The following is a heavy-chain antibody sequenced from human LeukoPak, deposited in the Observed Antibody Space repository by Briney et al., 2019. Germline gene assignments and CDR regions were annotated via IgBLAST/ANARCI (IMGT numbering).Heavy chain of an antibody. CDR1: GGSISSSSSC. CDR2: IYYSGST. J-gene: IGHJ3*02. CDR3: ARLRSDAFDM. V-gene: IGHV4-39*01. Sequence: SETLSLTCTVSGGSISSSSSCWGWIRQPPGQGLEWIGNIYYSGSTYYNPSLKSRVTISVDTSKNQFSLKLTSVTAADTAVYHCARLRSDAFDMWGRGTMVTVSS.